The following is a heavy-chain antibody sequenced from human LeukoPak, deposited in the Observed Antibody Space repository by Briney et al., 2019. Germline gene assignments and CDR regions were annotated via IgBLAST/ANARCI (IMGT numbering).Heavy chain of an antibody. CDR2: ICTNSANT. J-gene: IGHJ4*02. CDR3: AKGQSTIATRSFDS. CDR1: GFTFSTYG. V-gene: IGHV3-23*01. Sequence: GGSLRLSCAASGFTFSTYGMNWVRQAPGKGLEWVSTICTNSANTYYTDSVKGRFTISRDNSKDTLFMQMNSLRAEDTAVYYCAKGQSTIATRSFDSWGQGTLVTVSS. D-gene: IGHD6-6*01.